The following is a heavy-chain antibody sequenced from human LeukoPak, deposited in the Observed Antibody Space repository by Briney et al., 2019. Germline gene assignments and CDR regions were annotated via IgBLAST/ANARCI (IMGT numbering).Heavy chain of an antibody. D-gene: IGHD6-19*01. CDR3: ARDGSSGWYSYYFDY. V-gene: IGHV4-61*02. CDR2: IYTSGST. J-gene: IGHJ4*02. Sequence: SETLSLTCTVSGGSVSSGSYYWSWIRQPAGKGLEWIGRIYTSGSTNYNPSLKSRVTISVDTSKNQFSLKLSSVTAADTAVYYCARDGSSGWYSYYFDYWGQGTLVTVSS. CDR1: GGSVSSGSYY.